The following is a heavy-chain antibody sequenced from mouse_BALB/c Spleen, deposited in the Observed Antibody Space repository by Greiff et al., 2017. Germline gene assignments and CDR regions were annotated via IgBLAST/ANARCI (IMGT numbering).Heavy chain of an antibody. V-gene: IGHV5-12-2*01. CDR1: GFTFSSYT. CDR3: ASIYFYYAMDY. D-gene: IGHD2-1*01. J-gene: IGHJ4*01. Sequence: EVHLVESGGGLVQPGGSLKLSCAASGFTFSSYTMSWVRQTPEKRLEWVAYISNGGGSTYYPDTVKGRFTISRDNAKNTLYLQMSSLKSEDTAMYYCASIYFYYAMDYWGQGTSVTVSS. CDR2: ISNGGGST.